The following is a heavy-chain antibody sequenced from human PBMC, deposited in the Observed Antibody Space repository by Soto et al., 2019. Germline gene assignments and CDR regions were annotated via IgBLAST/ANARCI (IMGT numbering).Heavy chain of an antibody. CDR3: ALIDYRGFYPTSPFVDDY. CDR2: IYYSGST. V-gene: IGHV4-61*01. Sequence: NPSETLSLTCTVSGGSVSSSSYYWSWIRQPPGKGLECIGYIYYSGSTNHNPSLKSRVTISVDTSKNQFSLKLSSVTAADTAVYNCALIDYRGFYPTSPFVDDYWGQGTLVTVSS. D-gene: IGHD3-22*01. CDR1: GGSVSSSSYY. J-gene: IGHJ4*02.